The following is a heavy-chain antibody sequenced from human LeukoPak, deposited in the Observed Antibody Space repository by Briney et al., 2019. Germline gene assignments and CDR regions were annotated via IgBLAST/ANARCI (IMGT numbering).Heavy chain of an antibody. CDR1: GFTSSSYW. D-gene: IGHD3-10*01. J-gene: IGHJ3*02. V-gene: IGHV3-74*01. CDR2: INSDGSST. CDR3: ARVEQWEVTPELFSAFDI. Sequence: PGGSLRLSCAASGFTSSSYWMHWVRQAPGKGLVWVSRINSDGSSTSYADSVKGRFTISRDNAKDTLYLQMNSLRAEDTAVYYCARVEQWEVTPELFSAFDIWGQGTMVTVSS.